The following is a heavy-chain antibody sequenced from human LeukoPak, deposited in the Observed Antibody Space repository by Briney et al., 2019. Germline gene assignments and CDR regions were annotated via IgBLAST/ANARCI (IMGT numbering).Heavy chain of an antibody. CDR2: MNPNSGNT. D-gene: IGHD4-23*01. CDR3: ARDYGGNSGWFDP. CDR1: GYTFTSYD. J-gene: IGHJ5*02. V-gene: IGHV1-8*01. Sequence: GASVKVSCKASGYTFTSYDLNWVGQATGQGLEWMGWMNPNSGNTGYAQKFQGRVTMTRDTSISTAYMELSSLRSEDTAVYYCARDYGGNSGWFDPWGQGTLVTVSS.